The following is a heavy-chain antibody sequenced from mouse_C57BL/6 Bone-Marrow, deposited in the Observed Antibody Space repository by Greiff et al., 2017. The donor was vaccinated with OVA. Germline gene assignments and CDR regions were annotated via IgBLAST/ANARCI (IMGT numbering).Heavy chain of an antibody. CDR1: GYTFTSYG. V-gene: IGHV1-81*01. CDR3: ALPTRFAY. CDR2: IYPRSGNT. Sequence: QVQLQQSGAELARPGASVKLSCKASGYTFTSYGISWVKQRTGQGLEWIGEIYPRSGNTYYNEKFKGKATLTADKSSSTAYMELRSLTSEDSAVYFCALPTRFAYWGQGTLVTVSA. J-gene: IGHJ3*01.